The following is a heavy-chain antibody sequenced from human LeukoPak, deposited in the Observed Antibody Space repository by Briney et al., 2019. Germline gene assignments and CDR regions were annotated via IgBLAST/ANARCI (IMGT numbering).Heavy chain of an antibody. CDR1: GYTFTSYY. J-gene: IGHJ6*02. CDR3: AGHSDLGSGSHYPYYYLMDV. D-gene: IGHD3-10*01. V-gene: IGHV1-46*01. Sequence: ASVKVSCKASGYTFTSYYMHWVRQAPGQGLEWMGIINMSGGATSYAQKFQGRVAMIGDTSTSTVYMQMSSLRIDDTAVYYCAGHSDLGSGSHYPYYYLMDVWGQGTTVTVSS. CDR2: INMSGGAT.